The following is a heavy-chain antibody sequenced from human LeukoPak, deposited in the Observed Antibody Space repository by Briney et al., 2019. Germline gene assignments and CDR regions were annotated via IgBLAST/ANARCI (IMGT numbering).Heavy chain of an antibody. J-gene: IGHJ5*02. V-gene: IGHV4-34*01. CDR2: TNHSGST. CDR3: ARGHDILTGYRPLSWFDP. Sequence: SETLFLTCAVYGGSFSGYYWSWIRQPPGKGLEWIGETNHSGSTNQNPSLKSRVTISVDTSKNQFSLKMSSVTAADTAVYYCARGHDILTGYRPLSWFDPWGQGTLVTVSS. CDR1: GGSFSGYY. D-gene: IGHD3-9*01.